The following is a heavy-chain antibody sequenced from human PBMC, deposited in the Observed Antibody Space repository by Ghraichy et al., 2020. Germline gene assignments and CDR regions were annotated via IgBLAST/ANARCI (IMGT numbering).Heavy chain of an antibody. CDR3: ARDFLFWSGYYERYGMDV. J-gene: IGHJ6*02. V-gene: IGHV4-34*01. Sequence: SETLSLTCAVYGGSFSGYYWSWIRQPPGKGLEWIGEINHSGSTNYNPSLKSRVTISVDTSKNQFSLKLSSVTAADTAVYYCARDFLFWSGYYERYGMDVWGQGTTVTVSS. D-gene: IGHD3-3*01. CDR2: INHSGST. CDR1: GGSFSGYY.